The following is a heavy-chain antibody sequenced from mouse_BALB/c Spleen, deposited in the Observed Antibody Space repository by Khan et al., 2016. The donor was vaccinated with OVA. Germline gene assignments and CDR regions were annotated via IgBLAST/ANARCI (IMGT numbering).Heavy chain of an antibody. J-gene: IGHJ3*01. Sequence: VQLQQSGTVLARPGASVKMSCKASGYTFTSYWMHWVKQRPGQGLEWIGAIYPGNSDTNYNQKFKDKAKLTAVTSTSTAYMELSSLTNEDSAVYYCTRWGYWFDYWGQGTLVTVSA. D-gene: IGHD3-1*01. CDR1: GYTFTSYW. CDR2: IYPGNSDT. V-gene: IGHV1-5*01. CDR3: TRWGYWFDY.